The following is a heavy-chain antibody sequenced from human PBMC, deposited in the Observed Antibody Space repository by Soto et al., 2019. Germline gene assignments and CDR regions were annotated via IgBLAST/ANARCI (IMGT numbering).Heavy chain of an antibody. V-gene: IGHV3-11*01. CDR2: ISSSGNTI. Sequence: QVQLVESGGGLVQTSGSLRIACAASGFTFSDYYMSWVRQAPGKGLEWVSYISSSGNTIYYADPVKGRFTISRDNAKNSVYLQMNSLRAEDTALYFCAKMSSENYYDPVFSWGQGTLVTVSS. CDR1: GFTFSDYY. J-gene: IGHJ4*02. D-gene: IGHD3-22*01. CDR3: AKMSSENYYDPVFS.